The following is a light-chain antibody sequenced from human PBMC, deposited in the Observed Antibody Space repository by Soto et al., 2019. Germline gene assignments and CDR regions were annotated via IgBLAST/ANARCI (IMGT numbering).Light chain of an antibody. V-gene: IGLV2-14*01. J-gene: IGLJ2*01. CDR3: SSYTSINTLL. Sequence: QSVLTQPASVSGSPGQSITISCSGTSSDIGGYNYVSWYQQYPGKAPKVMIYEVSNRPSGVSNRFSGSKSGNTASLTISGLQAEDEADYYCSSYTSINTLLFGGGTKLTVL. CDR2: EVS. CDR1: SSDIGGYNY.